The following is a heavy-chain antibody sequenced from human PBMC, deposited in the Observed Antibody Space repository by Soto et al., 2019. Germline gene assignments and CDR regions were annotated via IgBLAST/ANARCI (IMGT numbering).Heavy chain of an antibody. D-gene: IGHD4-17*01. CDR1: GGSISSSNW. CDR3: ARLGTGATTVTTGAAFDI. V-gene: IGHV4-4*02. Sequence: QVQLQESGPGLVKPSGTLSLTCAVSGGSISSSNWWSWVRQPPGKGREWIGEIFHSGTSNYNPSLKSRVTISVDNSKNEFSLNLFSVTAADTAVYYCARLGTGATTVTTGAAFDIWGQGTMVTVSS. CDR2: IFHSGTS. J-gene: IGHJ3*02.